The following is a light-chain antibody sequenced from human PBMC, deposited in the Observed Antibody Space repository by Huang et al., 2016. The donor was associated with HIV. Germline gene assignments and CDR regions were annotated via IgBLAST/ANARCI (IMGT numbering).Light chain of an antibody. CDR2: ATS. CDR3: QQYHSLPWT. CDR1: QGIGNS. Sequence: DIQMTQSTSSLSASVGDRVTITCRASQGIGNSLAWYQQKPEKAPRLLLYATSALESCVPSRFRGSGSGTHYTLTINTLQTEDIASYYCQQYHSLPWTFGQGTKVEIK. V-gene: IGKV1-NL1*01. J-gene: IGKJ1*01.